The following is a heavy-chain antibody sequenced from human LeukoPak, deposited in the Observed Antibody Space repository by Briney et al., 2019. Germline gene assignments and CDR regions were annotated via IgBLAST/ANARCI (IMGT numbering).Heavy chain of an antibody. CDR3: ARDVGTTVSDYYYYGMDV. CDR2: ISSSSSYT. CDR1: GFTFSSYA. V-gene: IGHV3-21*05. J-gene: IGHJ6*02. Sequence: GGSLRLSCAASGFTFSSYAMSWVRQAPGKGLEWVSYISSSSSYTNYADSVKGRFTISRDNAKNSLYLQMNSLRAEDTAVYYCARDVGTTVSDYYYYGMDVWGQGTTVTVSS. D-gene: IGHD4-11*01.